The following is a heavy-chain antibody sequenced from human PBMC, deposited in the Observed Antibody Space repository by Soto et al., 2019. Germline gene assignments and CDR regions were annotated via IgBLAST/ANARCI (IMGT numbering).Heavy chain of an antibody. J-gene: IGHJ6*03. CDR3: ARVTGAFCGGHCYPDYYYYYMDV. CDR2: IYYSGST. CDR1: GVSISSYY. V-gene: IGHV4-59*01. D-gene: IGHD2-21*01. Sequence: SETLSLTCTVSGVSISSYYWSWIRQPPGKGLEWIGYIYYSGSTNYNPSLKSRVTISVDTSKNQFSLKLSSVTAADTAVYYCARVTGAFCGGHCYPDYYYYYMDVWGKGTTVTVSS.